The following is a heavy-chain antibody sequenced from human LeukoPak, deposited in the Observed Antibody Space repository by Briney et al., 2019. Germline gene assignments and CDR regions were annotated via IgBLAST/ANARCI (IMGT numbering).Heavy chain of an antibody. CDR1: GGSFSGCY. D-gene: IGHD5-12*01. J-gene: IGHJ4*02. Sequence: SETLSLTCAVYGGSFSGCYWSWIRQPPGKGLEWIGEINHSGSTNYNPSLKSRVTISVDTSKNQFSLKLSSVTAADTAVYYCASLTEDSGYDFWGQGTLVTVSS. CDR2: INHSGST. CDR3: ASLTEDSGYDF. V-gene: IGHV4-34*01.